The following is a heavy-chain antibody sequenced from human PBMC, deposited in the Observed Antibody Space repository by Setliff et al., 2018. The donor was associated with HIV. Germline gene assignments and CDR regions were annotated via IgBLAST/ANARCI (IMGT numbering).Heavy chain of an antibody. Sequence: SETLSLTCAVYGGSFSDNYWSWIRQSPGEGLEWIGSIYHSGSTYYNPSLVSRVTISVDTSKNQFSLKLRSVTAADTAVYYCARQWRDQYNSGVSTEYFQHWGRGTLVTVSS. D-gene: IGHD3-22*01. V-gene: IGHV4-34*01. CDR3: ARQWRDQYNSGVSTEYFQH. CDR2: IYHSGST. J-gene: IGHJ1*01. CDR1: GGSFSDNY.